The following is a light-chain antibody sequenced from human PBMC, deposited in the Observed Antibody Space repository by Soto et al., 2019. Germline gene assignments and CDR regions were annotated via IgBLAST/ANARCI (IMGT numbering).Light chain of an antibody. Sequence: QSALTQTASVSGSPGQSITLSCTGIRSDVGSYNLVSWYQQHPGKAPKLMIYEVTKRPSGVSLRFSGSKSGNTASLTISGLQAEDEAHYYCSSYAGSTSVVVFGGGTKLTVL. V-gene: IGLV2-23*02. CDR3: SSYAGSTSVVV. CDR1: RSDVGSYNL. J-gene: IGLJ2*01. CDR2: EVT.